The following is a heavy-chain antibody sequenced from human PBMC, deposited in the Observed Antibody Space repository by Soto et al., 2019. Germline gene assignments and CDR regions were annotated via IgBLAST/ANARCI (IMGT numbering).Heavy chain of an antibody. V-gene: IGHV3-74*01. CDR3: ARPSPGIAEAGSGFDY. Sequence: EVQLVESGGGLVQPGGSLRLSCAASGFTFSSYWMHWVRQAPGKGLVWVSRINSDGSSTSYADSVKGRFTISRDNAKNTLYLQMNSLRAEDTAVYYCARPSPGIAEAGSGFDYWGQGTLVTVSS. CDR1: GFTFSSYW. CDR2: INSDGSST. D-gene: IGHD6-19*01. J-gene: IGHJ4*02.